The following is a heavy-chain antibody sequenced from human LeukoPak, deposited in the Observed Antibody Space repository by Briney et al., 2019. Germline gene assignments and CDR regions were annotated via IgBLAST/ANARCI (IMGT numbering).Heavy chain of an antibody. V-gene: IGHV3-9*01. CDR2: ISWNSGNI. CDR1: GFTFDDYA. CDR3: AKGYYYGSGSPVDY. D-gene: IGHD3-10*01. Sequence: GGSLRLSCAASGFTFDDYAMHWVRQAPGKGLEWVSGISWNSGNIDYADSVKGRFTISRDNSKNTLYLQMNSLRAEDTAVYYCAKGYYYGSGSPVDYWGQGTLVTVSS. J-gene: IGHJ4*02.